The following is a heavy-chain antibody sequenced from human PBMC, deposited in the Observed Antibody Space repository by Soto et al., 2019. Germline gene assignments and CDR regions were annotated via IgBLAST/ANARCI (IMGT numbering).Heavy chain of an antibody. CDR3: ARQNERRLTLMRGVLAGDI. J-gene: IGHJ3*02. CDR2: ISNSGSTT. D-gene: IGHD3-10*01. V-gene: IGHV3-11*01. CDR1: GFAFSDYY. Sequence: QVHLVESGGGLVKPGGSLRLSCAASGFAFSDYYMSWVRQAPGKGLEWVSYISNSGSTTYYADSVKGRFTISRDNTKNSLYLQMNSLRAEDTAVYYCARQNERRLTLMRGVLAGDIWGQGTMVTVSS.